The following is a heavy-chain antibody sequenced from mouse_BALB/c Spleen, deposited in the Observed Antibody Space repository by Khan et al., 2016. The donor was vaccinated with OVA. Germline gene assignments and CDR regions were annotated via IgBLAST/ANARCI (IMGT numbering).Heavy chain of an antibody. D-gene: IGHD1-1*01. Sequence: EVQLQESGPGLVKPSQSLCLTCTVTGYSITSGDAWNWIRQFPGNKLEWMGYISYSGVTSYTPSLKSRISITRDTSKNQFFLQLNSMTTEDSATDCAAREKYYGYYFDYWGQGTTLTVSS. V-gene: IGHV3-2*02. CDR3: AREKYYGYYFDY. CDR1: GYSITSGDA. CDR2: ISYSGVT. J-gene: IGHJ2*01.